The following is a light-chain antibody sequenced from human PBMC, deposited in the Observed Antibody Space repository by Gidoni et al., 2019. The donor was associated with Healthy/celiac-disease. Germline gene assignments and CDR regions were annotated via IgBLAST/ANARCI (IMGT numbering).Light chain of an antibody. CDR2: AAS. CDR3: QQANRFPIT. Sequence: DIQMTQSPSSVYASVGDRVTNTCRASQGISSWLAWYQKKPGKAPKLLIYAASSLQSGVPSRFSGSGSGTDFTLTIISLQPEAFATYYCQQANRFPITFXQXTRLEIK. CDR1: QGISSW. J-gene: IGKJ5*01. V-gene: IGKV1-12*01.